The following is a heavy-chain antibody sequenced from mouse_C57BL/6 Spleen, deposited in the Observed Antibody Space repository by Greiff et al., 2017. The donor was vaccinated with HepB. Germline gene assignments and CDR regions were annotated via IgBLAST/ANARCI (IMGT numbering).Heavy chain of an antibody. CDR1: GYTFTSYW. J-gene: IGHJ1*03. V-gene: IGHV1-69*01. CDR2: IDPSDSYT. CDR3: ASQIYDGYYHV. Sequence: VQLQQPGAELVMPGASVKLSCKASGYTFTSYWMHWVKQRPGQGLEWIGEIDPSDSYTNYNQKFKGKSTLTVDKSSSTAYMQLSSLTSEDSAVYYCASQIYDGYYHVWGTGTTVTVSS. D-gene: IGHD2-3*01.